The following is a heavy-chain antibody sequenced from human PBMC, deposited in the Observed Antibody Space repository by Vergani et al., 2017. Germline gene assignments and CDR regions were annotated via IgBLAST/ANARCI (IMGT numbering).Heavy chain of an antibody. Sequence: QVQLVESGGGVVQRGGSLILSCATSGFTLSNYDMQWIRQGPGKGLEFVAFIQFDGSNQYYADSVKGRFTLSRDFSKNTLYLQMNNLRTDDTATYYCAKHFRGWGIDYWGQGTQVIVSS. CDR3: AKHFRGWGIDY. J-gene: IGHJ4*02. D-gene: IGHD3-16*01. V-gene: IGHV3-30*02. CDR2: IQFDGSNQ. CDR1: GFTLSNYD.